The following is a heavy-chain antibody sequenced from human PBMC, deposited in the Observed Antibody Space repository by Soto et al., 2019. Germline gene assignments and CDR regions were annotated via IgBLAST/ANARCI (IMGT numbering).Heavy chain of an antibody. CDR3: ARDEGYGMDV. J-gene: IGHJ6*02. Sequence: GGSLRLSCVASGITFYCFSVNWVRQAPGKGMEWVSSISNSGTKKNYADSVKGRFTISRDTANNSVFLQMNNLRGEDTAVYYCARDEGYGMDVWGQGTTVTVSS. CDR1: GITFYCFS. CDR2: ISNSGTKK. V-gene: IGHV3-21*01.